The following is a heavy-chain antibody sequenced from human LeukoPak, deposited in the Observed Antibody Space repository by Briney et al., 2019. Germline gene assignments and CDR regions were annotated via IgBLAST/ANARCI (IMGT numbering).Heavy chain of an antibody. Sequence: KPSETLSLTCTVSGGSISSSSYYWSWIRQPPGKGLEWIGEINHSGSTNYNPSLKSRVTISVDTSKNQFSLKLSSVTAADTAVYYCARGRLLLWFGELNWFDPWGQGTLVTVSS. V-gene: IGHV4-39*07. CDR1: GGSISSSSYY. CDR2: INHSGST. CDR3: ARGRLLLWFGELNWFDP. J-gene: IGHJ5*02. D-gene: IGHD3-10*01.